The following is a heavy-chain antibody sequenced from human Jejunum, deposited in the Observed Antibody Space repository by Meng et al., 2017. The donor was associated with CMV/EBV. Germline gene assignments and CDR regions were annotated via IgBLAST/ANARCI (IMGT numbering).Heavy chain of an antibody. CDR2: IHDTGST. J-gene: IGHJ4*02. CDR1: GGSIGSGDYY. D-gene: IGHD3-3*01. CDR3: ARGSIFVSFDS. Sequence: QVLHQESGQGLVKPSQTLSFTCSVSGGSIGSGDYYWSWIRQPPGKGLEWIGYIHDTGSTSHNPSLKSRVDISLGTSKNQFSLTLNSVTAEDTAVYFCARGSIFVSFDSWGQGTLVTVSS. V-gene: IGHV4-30-4*08.